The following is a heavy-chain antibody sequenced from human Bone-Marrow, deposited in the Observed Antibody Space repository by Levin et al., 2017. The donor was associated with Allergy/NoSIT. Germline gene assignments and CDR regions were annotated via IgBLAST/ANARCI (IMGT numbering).Heavy chain of an antibody. CDR3: ARGRASSYCSSSSCYPTTLDY. V-gene: IGHV1-69*01. Sequence: KISCKASGGTFNSYAVNWVRQAPGQGLEWMGGVIPIFGTTNYAQKFQGRVTITADESTRTAYMELSSLRPEDTAVYYCARGRASSYCSSSSCYPTTLDYWGQGTLVTVSS. J-gene: IGHJ4*02. D-gene: IGHD2-2*01. CDR2: VIPIFGTT. CDR1: GGTFNSYA.